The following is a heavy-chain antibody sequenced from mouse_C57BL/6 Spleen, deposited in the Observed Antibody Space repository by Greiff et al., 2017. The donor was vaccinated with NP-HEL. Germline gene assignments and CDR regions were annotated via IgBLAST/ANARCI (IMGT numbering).Heavy chain of an antibody. CDR2: ISSGGSYT. D-gene: IGHD2-5*01. CDR1: GFTFSSYG. V-gene: IGHV5-6*01. CDR3: ARHGSNSSFAY. J-gene: IGHJ3*01. Sequence: VQLKESGGDLVKPGGSLKLSCAASGFTFSSYGMSWVRQTPDKRLEWVATISSGGSYTYYPDSVKGRFTISRDNAKNTLYLQMSSLKSEDTAMYYCARHGSNSSFAYWGQGTLVTVSA.